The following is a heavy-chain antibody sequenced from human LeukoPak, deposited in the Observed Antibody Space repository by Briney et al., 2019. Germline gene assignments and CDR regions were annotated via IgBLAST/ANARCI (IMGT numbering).Heavy chain of an antibody. V-gene: IGHV3-48*01. Sequence: GGSLRLPCGASGFTFRSYSMSWVRHAPGKGLEWISYICTVGSTMYYAGSVKGRFTIARGDAQNSLSLQMNSLRADDTAVYYCIKEAGYCSGGGCYRWFDSWGQGTLVTVSS. CDR1: GFTFRSYS. J-gene: IGHJ5*01. CDR3: IKEAGYCSGGGCYRWFDS. CDR2: ICTVGSTM. D-gene: IGHD2-15*01.